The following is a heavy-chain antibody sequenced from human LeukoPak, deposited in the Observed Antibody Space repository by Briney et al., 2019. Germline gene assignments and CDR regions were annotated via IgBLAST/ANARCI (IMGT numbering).Heavy chain of an antibody. CDR2: IYHSGSS. CDR1: GYSISSGYY. CDR3: ARRWKAKSVSPGNAFDI. J-gene: IGHJ3*02. Sequence: SETLSLTCAVSGYSISSGYYWGWIRPPPGKGLEWIGSIYHSGSSYYNPSLKSRVTISVDTSKNQFSLKLRSVTAADTAVYYCARRWKAKSVSPGNAFDIWGQGTMVTVSS. D-gene: IGHD1-1*01. V-gene: IGHV4-38-2*01.